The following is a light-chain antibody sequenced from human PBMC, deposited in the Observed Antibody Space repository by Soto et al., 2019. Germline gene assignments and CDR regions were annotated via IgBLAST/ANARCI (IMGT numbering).Light chain of an antibody. CDR2: DES. V-gene: IGKV1-9*01. CDR1: QDSTKY. J-gene: IGKJ5*01. Sequence: IQLTQSPSSLSASVGDGVTITCRASQDSTKYLAWYQQKPGKAPNLLIYDESTLQSGVPSRFSGGGSGTDFTLTLSSLQPEDFATYYCQQVNSFPSTFGQGTRLEIK. CDR3: QQVNSFPST.